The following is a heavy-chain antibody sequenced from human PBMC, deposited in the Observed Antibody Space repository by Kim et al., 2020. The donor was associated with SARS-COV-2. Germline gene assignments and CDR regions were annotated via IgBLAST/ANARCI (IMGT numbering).Heavy chain of an antibody. Sequence: SETLSLTCAVSGGSISSGGYSWSWIRQPPGKGLEWIGYIYYSGSTYYNPSLKSRVTISVDRSKNQFSLKLSSVTAADTAVYYCARADTYYGSGSYSYSNGWFDPWGQGTLVTVSS. CDR3: ARADTYYGSGSYSYSNGWFDP. J-gene: IGHJ5*02. CDR2: IYYSGST. V-gene: IGHV4-30-2*01. D-gene: IGHD3-10*01. CDR1: GGSISSGGYS.